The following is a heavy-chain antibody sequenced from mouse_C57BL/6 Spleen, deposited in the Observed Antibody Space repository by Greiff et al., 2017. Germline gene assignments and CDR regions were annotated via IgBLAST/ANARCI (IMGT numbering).Heavy chain of an antibody. CDR3: ARSRGYDEGYYFDY. CDR2: INPSSGYT. J-gene: IGHJ2*01. CDR1: GYTFTSYW. D-gene: IGHD2-2*01. V-gene: IGHV1-7*01. Sequence: VQLQQSGAELAKPGASVKLSCKASGYTFTSYWMHWVKQRPGQGLEWIGYINPSSGYTKYNQKFKDKATLNADKSSSTAYMQLSSLTHEDSAVYYCARSRGYDEGYYFDYWGQGTTLTVSS.